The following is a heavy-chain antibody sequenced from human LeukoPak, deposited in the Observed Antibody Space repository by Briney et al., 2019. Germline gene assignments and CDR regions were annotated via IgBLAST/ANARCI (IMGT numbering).Heavy chain of an antibody. V-gene: IGHV4-59*01. CDR2: IYYSGST. CDR3: ARASGQLETNWFDP. Sequence: SETLSLTCTVSGGSISSYYWSWIRQPPGKGLEWIGYIYYSGSTNYNPSLKSRVTISVDTSKNQFSLKLSSVTAADTAVYYCARASGQLETNWFDPWGQGTLVTVSS. CDR1: GGSISSYY. J-gene: IGHJ5*02. D-gene: IGHD6-6*01.